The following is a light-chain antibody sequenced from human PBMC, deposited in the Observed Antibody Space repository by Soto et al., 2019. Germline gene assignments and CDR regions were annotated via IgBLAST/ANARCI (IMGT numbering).Light chain of an antibody. V-gene: IGKV3D-15*01. Sequence: EIVITQAPATLTVSPGERATLSCRASQSVSSNLAWYQQRPGEAPRLLIDGASTRATGIPARFSGRGSGTEFTLTISSLQSEDFAVYYCHQYNNWPWTLGQGTKVDIK. CDR2: GAS. CDR1: QSVSSN. CDR3: HQYNNWPWT. J-gene: IGKJ1*01.